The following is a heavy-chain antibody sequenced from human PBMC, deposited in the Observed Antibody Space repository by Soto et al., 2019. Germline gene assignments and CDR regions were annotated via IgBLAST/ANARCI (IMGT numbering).Heavy chain of an antibody. Sequence: GGSLRLSCAASGFTFSGSAMHWVRQASGKGLEWVGRIRSKANSYATAYAASVKGRFTISRDDSKSTAYLQMNSLKTEDTAVYYCTRSGYSSSSVDYWGQGTLVTVSS. D-gene: IGHD6-6*01. CDR1: GFTFSGSA. J-gene: IGHJ4*02. CDR2: IRSKANSYAT. CDR3: TRSGYSSSSVDY. V-gene: IGHV3-73*01.